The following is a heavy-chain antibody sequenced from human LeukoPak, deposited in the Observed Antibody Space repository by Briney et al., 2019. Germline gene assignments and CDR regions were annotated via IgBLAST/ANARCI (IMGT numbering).Heavy chain of an antibody. V-gene: IGHV1-69*06. D-gene: IGHD6-19*01. J-gene: IGHJ4*02. Sequence: ASVKVSCKASGGTFSSYAISWVRQAPGQGLEWMGGIIPIFGTANYAQEFQGRVTITADKSTSTAYMELSSLRSEDTAVYYCARAWHSSGWPFDYWGQGTLVTVSS. CDR3: ARAWHSSGWPFDY. CDR1: GGTFSSYA. CDR2: IIPIFGTA.